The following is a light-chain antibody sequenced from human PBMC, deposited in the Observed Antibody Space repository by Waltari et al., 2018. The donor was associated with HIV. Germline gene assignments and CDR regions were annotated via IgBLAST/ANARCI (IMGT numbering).Light chain of an antibody. Sequence: DIVMTQSPATLSVSPGERATLSCRASQSVSSNLAWYQQKAGQAPRLLIYGASTRATGIPARFSGSGSGTEFTLTISSLQSEDFAVYYCQQYNNWPPLTFGGGTKVEIK. V-gene: IGKV3-15*01. CDR2: GAS. J-gene: IGKJ4*01. CDR1: QSVSSN. CDR3: QQYNNWPPLT.